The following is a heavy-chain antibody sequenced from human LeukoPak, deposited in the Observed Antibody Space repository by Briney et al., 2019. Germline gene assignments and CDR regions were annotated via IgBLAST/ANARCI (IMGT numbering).Heavy chain of an antibody. D-gene: IGHD6-13*01. Sequence: GGSLRLSCAASGFTFSSYGMHWVRQAPGKGLEWVAVISYDGSNKYYADSVKGRFTISRDNSKNTLYLQMNSLRAEDTAVYYCARTAYSSSSLGYWGQETLVTVPP. V-gene: IGHV3-30*03. J-gene: IGHJ4*02. CDR3: ARTAYSSSSLGY. CDR1: GFTFSSYG. CDR2: ISYDGSNK.